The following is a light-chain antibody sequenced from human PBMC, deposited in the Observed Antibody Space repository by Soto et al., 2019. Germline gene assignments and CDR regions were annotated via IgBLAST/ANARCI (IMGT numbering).Light chain of an antibody. CDR1: SSDIGGYNY. Sequence: QSALTQPASVSGSPGQSITISCTGTSSDIGGYNYVSWYQHRPGKAPKLMIYDVSNRPSGVSNRFSGSKSGNTASLTISGLQAEDEADYYCSSYTSSSTWVFGGGTKLTVL. CDR3: SSYTSSSTWV. CDR2: DVS. V-gene: IGLV2-14*03. J-gene: IGLJ3*02.